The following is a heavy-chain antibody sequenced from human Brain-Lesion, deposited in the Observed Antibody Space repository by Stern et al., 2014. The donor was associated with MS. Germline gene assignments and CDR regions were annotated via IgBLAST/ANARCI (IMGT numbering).Heavy chain of an antibody. CDR2: ISTSSNYI. CDR3: AKVLLGGSCYDY. CDR1: GFTFSTYS. Sequence: VQLVESGGGLVKPGGSLRLSCAASGFTFSTYSMNWVRQAPGKGLGWVSSISTSSNYIYYADSVKGRFTVSRDNAKNSLYLQMNSLRAEDTAVYYCAKVLLGGSCYDYWGQGTLVTVSS. V-gene: IGHV3-21*01. D-gene: IGHD2-15*01. J-gene: IGHJ4*02.